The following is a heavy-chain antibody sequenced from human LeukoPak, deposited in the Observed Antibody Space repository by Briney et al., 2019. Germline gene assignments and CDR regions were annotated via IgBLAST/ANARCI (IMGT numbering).Heavy chain of an antibody. D-gene: IGHD1-26*01. V-gene: IGHV5-51*01. CDR1: GYIFTKYW. Sequence: GESLKISCQASGYIFTKYWIGWVRQMPGKGLEWIGIIYPGDSDTSSSPSFQGHFTISADKSSGTAYLQWSRLEASDTALYYCARQPGTDRFFDFWGQGTLVTVSS. J-gene: IGHJ4*02. CDR3: ARQPGTDRFFDF. CDR2: IYPGDSDT.